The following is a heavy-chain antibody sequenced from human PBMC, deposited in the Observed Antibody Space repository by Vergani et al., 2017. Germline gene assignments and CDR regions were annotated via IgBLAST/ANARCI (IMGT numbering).Heavy chain of an antibody. V-gene: IGHV3-48*01. CDR3: ARDRQRPNWNYRQNWFDP. CDR1: GFTFSSYS. J-gene: IGHJ5*02. D-gene: IGHD1-7*01. CDR2: ISSSSSTI. Sequence: EVQLVESGGGLVQPGGSLRLCCAASGFTFSSYSMNWVRQAPGKGLEWVSYISSSSSTIYYADSVKGRFTISRDNAKNSLYLQMNSLRAEDTAVYYCARDRQRPNWNYRQNWFDPWGQGTLVTVSS.